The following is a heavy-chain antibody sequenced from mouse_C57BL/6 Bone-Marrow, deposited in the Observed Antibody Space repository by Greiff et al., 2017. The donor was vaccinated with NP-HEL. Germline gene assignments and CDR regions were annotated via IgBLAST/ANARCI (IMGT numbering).Heavy chain of an antibody. V-gene: IGHV7-1*01. CDR3: ARDAYGSSYGLYWYFDV. J-gene: IGHJ1*03. CDR1: GFTFSDFY. D-gene: IGHD1-1*01. CDR2: SRNKANDYTT. Sequence: EVKVVESGGGLVQSGRSLRLSCATSGFTFSDFYMEWVRQAPGKGLEWIAASRNKANDYTTEYSASVKGRFIVSRDTSQSILYLQMNALRAEDTAIYYCARDAYGSSYGLYWYFDVWGTGTTVTVSS.